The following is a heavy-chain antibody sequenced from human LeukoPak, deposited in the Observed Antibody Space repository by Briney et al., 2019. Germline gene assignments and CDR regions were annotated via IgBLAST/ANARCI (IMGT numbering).Heavy chain of an antibody. CDR3: ATPQFGGYSHGTTPMDV. CDR1: GFTFSSYA. D-gene: IGHD5-18*01. J-gene: IGHJ6*02. CDR2: ISGSGGST. V-gene: IGHV3-23*01. Sequence: GGSLRLSCAASGFTFSSYAVSWVRQAPGKGLEWVSAISGSGGSTYYADSVKGRFTISRDNSKNTLYLQMNSLRAEDTAVYYCATPQFGGYSHGTTPMDVWGQGTTVTVSS.